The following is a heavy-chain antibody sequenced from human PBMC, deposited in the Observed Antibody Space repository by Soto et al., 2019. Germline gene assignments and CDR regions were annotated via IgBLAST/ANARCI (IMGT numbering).Heavy chain of an antibody. CDR2: INHVGGT. D-gene: IGHD3-16*02. CDR1: GGFLSESY. CDR3: VRIRYQLPSSVLWLDP. V-gene: IGHV4-34*01. Sequence: SETLSLTCAVYGGFLSESYWTWIRQPPGKGLEWIGEINHVGGTNYNPSLKSRVTMSVDTSQNQFSLRLISVTAADTAMYFCVRIRYQLPSSVLWLDPWGQGTPVAVS. J-gene: IGHJ5*02.